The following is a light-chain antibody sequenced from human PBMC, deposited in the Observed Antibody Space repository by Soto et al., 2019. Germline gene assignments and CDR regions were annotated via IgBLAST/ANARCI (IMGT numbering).Light chain of an antibody. J-gene: IGKJ4*01. Sequence: EKVMTQSPATLSVSPGERATLSCRASQSVSSNLAWYQQKRGQAPRLLTYGAATRATGVPARFSGSGSGTEFTLTISSLLSEDFALSYCQQYNNWPLTFGGGTKVYIK. CDR3: QQYNNWPLT. CDR2: GAA. CDR1: QSVSSN. V-gene: IGKV3-15*01.